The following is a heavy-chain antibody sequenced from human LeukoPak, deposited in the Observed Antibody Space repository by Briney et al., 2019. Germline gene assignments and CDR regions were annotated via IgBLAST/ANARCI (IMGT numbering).Heavy chain of an antibody. D-gene: IGHD2-15*01. CDR2: ISSSSTTI. J-gene: IGHJ6*03. CDR1: GFTFSSYG. Sequence: GGSLRLSCAASGFTFSSYGMSWVRQAAGKGLEWVSYISSSSTTIYYADSVKGRFTISRDNAKNSLYLQMNSLRAEDTALYYCARDRCSGGRCYSLSVGHMDVWGKGTTVTVSS. V-gene: IGHV3-48*01. CDR3: ARDRCSGGRCYSLSVGHMDV.